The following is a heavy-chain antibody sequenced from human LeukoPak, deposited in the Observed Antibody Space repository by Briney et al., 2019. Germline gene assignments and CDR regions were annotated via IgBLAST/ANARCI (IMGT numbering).Heavy chain of an antibody. CDR2: IYSSGMN. CDR1: GGSTSGYF. V-gene: IGHV4-4*07. J-gene: IGHJ4*02. Sequence: SETLSLTCTDSGGSTSGYFWIWIRQPAGTGLEWIGRIYSSGMNDYNPSLEGRVTISLVTSKNHLSLNLSAVTAAHTAVYDCAREPASGRYPSGGRPRDYWGQGTLVTVSS. D-gene: IGHD2-15*01. CDR3: AREPASGRYPSGGRPRDY.